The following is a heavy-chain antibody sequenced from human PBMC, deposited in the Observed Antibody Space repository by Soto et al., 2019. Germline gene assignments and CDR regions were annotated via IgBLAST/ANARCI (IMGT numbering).Heavy chain of an antibody. Sequence: LETLSLTCSVSGGSISSNRHYWGWIRQPPGKRLERIGSIFYSGVTYYNPSLESRVTISVDTSKNQFSLKLSSVTSADTVVYYCAKLGSGWYYGVYYFDYWGQGTVVTVSS. CDR1: GGSISSNRHY. CDR2: IFYSGVT. J-gene: IGHJ4*02. D-gene: IGHD6-19*01. V-gene: IGHV4-39*01. CDR3: AKLGSGWYYGVYYFDY.